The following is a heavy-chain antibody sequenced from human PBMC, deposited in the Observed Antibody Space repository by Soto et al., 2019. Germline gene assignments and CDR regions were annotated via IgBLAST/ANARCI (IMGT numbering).Heavy chain of an antibody. CDR1: GFTFTAYR. CDR2: ISSSSNTI. V-gene: IGHV3-48*02. Sequence: GGSRNLSCATSGFTFTAYRMNWVRPAPGRGLEWLSYISSSSNTIFYADSVKGRFTISRDSANSSLYLQLTSLRDDDTALYLCARGLGWRRGPFDFWGQGTPVTVSA. J-gene: IGHJ4*02. CDR3: ARGLGWRRGPFDF. D-gene: IGHD2-21*01.